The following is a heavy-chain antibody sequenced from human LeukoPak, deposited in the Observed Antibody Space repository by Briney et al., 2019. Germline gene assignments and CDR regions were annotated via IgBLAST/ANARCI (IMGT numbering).Heavy chain of an antibody. Sequence: SETLSLTCAVYGGSFLGSNWSWMRHPPGEGREGSGEINHGGSINHNPSLKSRATIPVATSNNQSSLKLSSTAAAATAVSYCPIGLAAADLNWFARGGQGSLVTASS. D-gene: IGHD6-13*01. V-gene: IGHV4-34*04. CDR1: GGSFLGSN. J-gene: IGHJ5*02. CDR2: INHGGSI. CDR3: PIGLAAADLNWFAR.